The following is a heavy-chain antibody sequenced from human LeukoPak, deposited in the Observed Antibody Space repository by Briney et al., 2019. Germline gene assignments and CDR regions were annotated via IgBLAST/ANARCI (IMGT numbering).Heavy chain of an antibody. CDR1: GFPFSTYS. CDR3: AMEKYCTPNDCLHGRFYFNY. V-gene: IGHV3-30*04. J-gene: IGHJ4*02. CDR2: MSADGRSE. D-gene: IGHD2-8*01. Sequence: PGRSLRRSCAASGFPFSTYSMHWVRQAPGKGLEWVAVMSADGRSENYADSVKGRFSISRDNSKNTLYLQVNTLRAEDTAVYFCAMEKYCTPNDCLHGRFYFNYWGQGTLVIVSS.